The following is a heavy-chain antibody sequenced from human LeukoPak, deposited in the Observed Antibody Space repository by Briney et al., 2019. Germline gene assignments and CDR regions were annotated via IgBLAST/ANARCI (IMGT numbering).Heavy chain of an antibody. Sequence: ASVKVSCKASGYTFTDYYMHWVRQAPGQGLEWMGWMNPNTGGTNYAQKLQGRVTMTTDTSTSTAYMELRSLRSDDTAVYYCAREGVLLWFGESSPGYYFDYWGQGTLVTVSS. CDR3: AREGVLLWFGESSPGYYFDY. CDR1: GYTFTDYY. V-gene: IGHV1-2*02. J-gene: IGHJ4*02. D-gene: IGHD3-10*01. CDR2: MNPNTGGT.